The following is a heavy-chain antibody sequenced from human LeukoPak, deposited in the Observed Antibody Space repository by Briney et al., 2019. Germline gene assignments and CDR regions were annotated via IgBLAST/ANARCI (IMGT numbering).Heavy chain of an antibody. V-gene: IGHV3-23*01. CDR2: ISGSGGST. D-gene: IGHD3-22*01. CDR3: ARTAPSYYYDSSGYYMDV. J-gene: IGHJ6*03. Sequence: PGGSLRLSCAASGFTFSSYGMSWVRQAPGKGLEWVSAISGSGGSTYYADSVKGRFTISRDNAKNSLYLQMNSLRAEDTALYYCARTAPSYYYDSSGYYMDVWGKGTTVTVSS. CDR1: GFTFSSYG.